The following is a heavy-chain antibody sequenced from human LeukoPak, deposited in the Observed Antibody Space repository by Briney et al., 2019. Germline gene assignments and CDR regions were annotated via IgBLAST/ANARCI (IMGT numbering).Heavy chain of an antibody. D-gene: IGHD1-20*01. CDR3: ARDGFVGSVTAYLDY. CDR1: GFTFSNYA. CDR2: LGYDGRGT. V-gene: IGHV3-74*01. Sequence: PGGSLRLSCAASGFTFSNYAMHWVRQAPGKGLEWVSRLGYDGRGTNYADSVKGRFTISRDNAKNILYLQMNSLRADDTALYYCARDGFVGSVTAYLDYWGQGTLVTVSS. J-gene: IGHJ4*01.